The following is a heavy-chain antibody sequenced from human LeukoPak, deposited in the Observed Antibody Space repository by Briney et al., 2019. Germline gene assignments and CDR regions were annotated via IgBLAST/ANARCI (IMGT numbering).Heavy chain of an antibody. J-gene: IGHJ4*02. CDR2: INPSGGST. CDR3: ARSSSVETGY. V-gene: IGHV1-46*01. D-gene: IGHD6-19*01. CDR1: GYTFTSHY. Sequence: RASVKVSCKASGYTFTSHYLHWVRQAPGQGLEWMGIINPSGGSTSYAQKFQGRVTMTRDTSTSTVYMELSSLRSEDTAVYHCARSSSVETGYWGQGTLVTVSS.